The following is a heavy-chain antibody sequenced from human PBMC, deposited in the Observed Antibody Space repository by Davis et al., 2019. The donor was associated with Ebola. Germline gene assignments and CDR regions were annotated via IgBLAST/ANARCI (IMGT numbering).Heavy chain of an antibody. Sequence: ASVKVSCKASGYFFTSYYMHWVRRAPGHGLEWMGTINTSDGFTSYAQEFQGRVTMTRDTSTSTVYMDLRSLRSEDTAVYYCGKGKLEELDYWGQGTLVRVSS. J-gene: IGHJ4*02. CDR1: GYFFTSYY. CDR2: INTSDGFT. V-gene: IGHV1-46*01. CDR3: GKGKLEELDY. D-gene: IGHD1/OR15-1a*01.